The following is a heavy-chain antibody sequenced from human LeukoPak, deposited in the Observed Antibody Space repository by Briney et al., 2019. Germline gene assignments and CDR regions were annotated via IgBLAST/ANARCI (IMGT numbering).Heavy chain of an antibody. CDR2: IIPILGTA. CDR1: GGTFSSYA. D-gene: IGHD3-3*01. V-gene: IGHV1-69*11. Sequence: SVKVSCKASGGTFSSYAISWVRQAPGQGLEWMGRIIPILGTANYAQKFQGRVTITTDESTSTAYMELSSLRSEDTAVYYCAEGFLGYYYMDVWGKGTTVTVSS. J-gene: IGHJ6*03. CDR3: AEGFLGYYYMDV.